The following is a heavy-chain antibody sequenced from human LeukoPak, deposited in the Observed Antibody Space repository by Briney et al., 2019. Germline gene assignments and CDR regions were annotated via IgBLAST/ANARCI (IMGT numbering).Heavy chain of an antibody. V-gene: IGHV4-34*01. D-gene: IGHD3-22*01. J-gene: IGHJ4*02. CDR3: ARACYDSSGYHLDY. CDR1: GGSFSGYY. Sequence: SETLSLTCAVYGGSFSGYYWSSIRQPPGKGLEWIGEINHSGSTNYNPSLKSRVTISVDTSKNQFSLKLSSVTAADTAVYYWARACYDSSGYHLDYWGQGTLVTVSS. CDR2: INHSGST.